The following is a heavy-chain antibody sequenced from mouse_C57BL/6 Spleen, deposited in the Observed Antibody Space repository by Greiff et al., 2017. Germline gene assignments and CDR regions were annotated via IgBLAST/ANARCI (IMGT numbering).Heavy chain of an antibody. V-gene: IGHV14-2*01. CDR3: ARSTTVEPYFDY. Sequence: EVQLQQSGAELVKPGASVKLSCTASGFNIKDYSMHWVKQRTEQGLAWIGRIDPADGETKSAPKFQGKATITADTSSNTAYLQLSSLTSEDTAGYYCARSTTVEPYFDYWGQGTTLTVSS. D-gene: IGHD1-1*01. CDR1: GFNIKDYS. CDR2: IDPADGET. J-gene: IGHJ2*01.